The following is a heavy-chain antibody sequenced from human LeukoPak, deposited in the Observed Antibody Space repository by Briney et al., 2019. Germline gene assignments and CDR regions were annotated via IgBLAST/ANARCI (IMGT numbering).Heavy chain of an antibody. Sequence: SETLSLTCTVSGGSISGGTSYCGWIRQPPGKGLEWIGSIYYSGSTYYNPSLKSRVTISVDTSKNQFSLKLSSVTAADKAVYYCAGPNYYYMDVWGKGTTVTVSS. CDR1: GGSISGGTSY. CDR3: AGPNYYYMDV. J-gene: IGHJ6*03. CDR2: IYYSGST. V-gene: IGHV4-39*01.